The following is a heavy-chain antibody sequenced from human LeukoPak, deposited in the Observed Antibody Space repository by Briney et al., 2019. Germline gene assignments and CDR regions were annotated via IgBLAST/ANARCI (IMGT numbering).Heavy chain of an antibody. Sequence: SETLSLTCNVSGVSVSDGRYYWTWIRQHPGKGLEWIGYKYYSGSAKYNPSLKSRLTISIDTSKNQFSLQLSSVTAADTATYYCAAPYCSSISCLDVFNMWGQGTRVTVSS. CDR1: GVSVSDGRYY. CDR3: AAPYCSSISCLDVFNM. J-gene: IGHJ3*02. D-gene: IGHD2-2*01. V-gene: IGHV4-31*03. CDR2: KYYSGSA.